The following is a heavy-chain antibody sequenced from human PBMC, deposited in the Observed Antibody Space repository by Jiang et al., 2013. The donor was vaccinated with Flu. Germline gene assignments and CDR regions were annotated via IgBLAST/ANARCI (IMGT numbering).Heavy chain of an antibody. CDR1: GGTFSSYA. J-gene: IGHJ4*02. Sequence: SGAEVKKPGSSVKVSCKASGGTFSSYAISWVRQAPGQGLEWMGGIIPIFGTANYAQKFQGRVTITADESTSTAYMELSSLRSEDTAVYYCARGGDYDILTGYRLYFDYWGQGTLVTVSS. D-gene: IGHD3-9*01. CDR2: IIPIFGTA. V-gene: IGHV1-69*01. CDR3: ARGGDYDILTGYRLYFDY.